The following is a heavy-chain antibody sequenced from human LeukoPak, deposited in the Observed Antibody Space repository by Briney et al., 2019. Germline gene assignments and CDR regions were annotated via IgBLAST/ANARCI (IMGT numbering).Heavy chain of an antibody. J-gene: IGHJ4*02. CDR2: INVGNDNT. Sequence: ASVNVSCKASGYTFTRYLIHWVRQAPGQRLEWMGWINVGNDNTKYSQNFQGRVTITRDTSASTAYMELSSLRSEDTAVYYCARDSIWGSGTYGFDYWGQGALVTVSS. D-gene: IGHD1-26*01. CDR1: GYTFTRYL. CDR3: ARDSIWGSGTYGFDY. V-gene: IGHV1-3*01.